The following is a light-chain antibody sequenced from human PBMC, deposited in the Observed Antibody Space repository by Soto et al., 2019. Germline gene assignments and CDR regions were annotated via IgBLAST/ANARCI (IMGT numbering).Light chain of an antibody. CDR1: SGDVGAYNF. CDR3: SSYTSSRTLYV. Sequence: QPVLTQPASVSGSPGQSITISCAGTSGDVGAYNFVSWYQQHPGKAPKLMLYDVSKRPSGVSERFSASKSGNTASLTISGLQAEDEADYYCSSYTSSRTLYVFGTGTKLTVL. J-gene: IGLJ1*01. V-gene: IGLV2-14*01. CDR2: DVS.